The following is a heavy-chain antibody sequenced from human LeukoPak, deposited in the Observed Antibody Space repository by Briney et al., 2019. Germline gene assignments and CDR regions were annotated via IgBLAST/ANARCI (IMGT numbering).Heavy chain of an antibody. V-gene: IGHV4-30-2*01. Sequence: SETLSLTCAVSGGSISSGGYSWSWIRQPPGKGLEWIGYIYHSGSTYYNPSLKSRVTISVDRSKNQFSLKLSSVTAADTAVYYCARGRSMVRGVSWFDPWGQGTLVTVSS. CDR3: ARGRSMVRGVSWFDP. J-gene: IGHJ5*02. D-gene: IGHD3-10*01. CDR1: GGSISSGGYS. CDR2: IYHSGST.